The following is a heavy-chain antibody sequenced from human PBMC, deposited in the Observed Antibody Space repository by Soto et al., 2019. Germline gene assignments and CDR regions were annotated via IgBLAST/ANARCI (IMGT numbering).Heavy chain of an antibody. CDR2: ISAYNGNT. CDR1: GYTFTSYG. V-gene: IGHV1-18*04. Sequence: ASVKVSCKASGYTFTSYGISWVRQAPGQGLEWMGWISAYNGNTNYAQKLQGRVTMTTDTSTSTAYMELRSLRSDDTAVYYCAKYSDSNWSGVYFDYWGQGTLVTVSS. J-gene: IGHJ4*02. D-gene: IGHD6-13*01. CDR3: AKYSDSNWSGVYFDY.